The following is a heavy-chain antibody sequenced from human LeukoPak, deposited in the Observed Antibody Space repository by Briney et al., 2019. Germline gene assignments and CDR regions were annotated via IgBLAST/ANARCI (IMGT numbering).Heavy chain of an antibody. D-gene: IGHD3-3*01. Sequence: GSVKVSCKASGYTFTGYYMHWVRQAPGQGLEWMGWINPNSGGTNYAQKFQGRVTMTRDTSISTAYMELSRLRSDDTAVYYCARDCNDFWSGYYHDSFDYWGQGTLVTVSS. CDR1: GYTFTGYY. CDR2: INPNSGGT. J-gene: IGHJ4*02. V-gene: IGHV1-2*02. CDR3: ARDCNDFWSGYYHDSFDY.